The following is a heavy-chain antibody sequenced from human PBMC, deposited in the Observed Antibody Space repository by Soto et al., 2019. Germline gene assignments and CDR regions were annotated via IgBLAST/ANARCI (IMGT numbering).Heavy chain of an antibody. V-gene: IGHV4-59*12. J-gene: IGHJ4*02. D-gene: IGHD3-22*01. CDR3: ARGTPFYDSSGYSFDY. Sequence: PSETLSLTCTVSGVSISNYYWSWIRQPPGKGLEWIGYIYYSGSTNYNPSLKSRVTISVDTSKNQFSLKLSSVTAADTAVYYCARGTPFYDSSGYSFDYWGQGTLVTVSS. CDR1: GVSISNYY. CDR2: IYYSGST.